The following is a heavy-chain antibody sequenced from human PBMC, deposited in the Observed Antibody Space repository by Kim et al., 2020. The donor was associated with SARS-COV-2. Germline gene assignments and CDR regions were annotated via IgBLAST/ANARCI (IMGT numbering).Heavy chain of an antibody. CDR3: AKDSGNWWVRGVTTPHDAFDI. J-gene: IGHJ3*02. V-gene: IGHV7-4-1*02. CDR1: GYTFTSYA. CDR2: INTNTGNP. Sequence: ASVKVSCKASGYTFTSYAMNWVRQAPGQGLEWMGWINTNTGNPTYAQGFTGRFVFSLDTSVSTAYLQISSLKAEDTAVYYCAKDSGNWWVRGVTTPHDAFDIWGQGTMVTVSS. D-gene: IGHD3-10*01.